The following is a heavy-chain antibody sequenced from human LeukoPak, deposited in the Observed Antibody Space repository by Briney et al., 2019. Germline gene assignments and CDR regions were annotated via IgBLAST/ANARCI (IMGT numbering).Heavy chain of an antibody. J-gene: IGHJ4*02. D-gene: IGHD2-2*01. CDR3: ATAGLGYCSSTSCRWRIDY. CDR2: IYSGGST. V-gene: IGHV3-66*02. Sequence: GGSLRLSCAASGFTVSSNYMSWVRQAPGKGLEWVSVIYSGGSTYYADSVKGRFTISRDNSKNTLYLQMNSLRAEDTAVYYCATAGLGYCSSTSCRWRIDYWGQGTLVTVSS. CDR1: GFTVSSNY.